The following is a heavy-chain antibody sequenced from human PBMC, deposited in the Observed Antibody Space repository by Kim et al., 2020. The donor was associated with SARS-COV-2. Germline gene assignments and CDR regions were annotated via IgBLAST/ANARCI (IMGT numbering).Heavy chain of an antibody. CDR1: GFTFSSYA. V-gene: IGHV3-23*01. CDR2: ISGSGGST. J-gene: IGHJ6*02. Sequence: GGSLRLSCAASGFTFSSYAMNWVRQAPGKGLEWVSAISGSGGSTYYADSVKGRFTISRDNSKNTLYLQMNSLRAEDTAVYYCAKVADGGRYYYGMDVWGQGTTVTVSS. D-gene: IGHD3-16*01. CDR3: AKVADGGRYYYGMDV.